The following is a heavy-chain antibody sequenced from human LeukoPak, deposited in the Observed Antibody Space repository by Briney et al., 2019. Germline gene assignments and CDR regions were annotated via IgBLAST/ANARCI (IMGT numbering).Heavy chain of an antibody. Sequence: GGSLRLSCAASGFSLSSYWMHWVRQAPGKGLVWVSRLSPDGGTIDYSDSVRGRFTISRDNAKDTLYLQMNSLRVDDTAVYYCATAGQWRFDSWGLGTLVTVSS. CDR3: ATAGQWRFDS. V-gene: IGHV3-74*01. CDR2: LSPDGGTI. D-gene: IGHD6-19*01. J-gene: IGHJ4*02. CDR1: GFSLSSYW.